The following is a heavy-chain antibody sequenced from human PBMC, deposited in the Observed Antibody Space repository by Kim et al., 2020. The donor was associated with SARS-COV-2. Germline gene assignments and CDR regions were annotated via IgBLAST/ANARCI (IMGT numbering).Heavy chain of an antibody. D-gene: IGHD4-4*01. CDR1: GGSISPFF. V-gene: IGHV4-59*01. CDR2: IYYTGTT. Sequence: SETLSLTCTVSGGSISPFFWIWIRLPPGKGLEWLGEIYYTGTTHYNPSLNSRVAMSVDTSKNQFSLKLRSVTAADTALYYCARAKPTPRRTNDAFDLWG. J-gene: IGHJ3*01. CDR3: ARAKPTPRRTNDAFDL.